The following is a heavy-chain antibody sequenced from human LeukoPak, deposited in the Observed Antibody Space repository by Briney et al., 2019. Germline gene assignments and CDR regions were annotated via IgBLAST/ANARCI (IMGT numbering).Heavy chain of an antibody. J-gene: IGHJ4*02. Sequence: ASVKGSCKASGYTFTGYYMHCVRQAPGQGLEWMGWINPNSGGTNYAQKFQGRVTMPRDTSISTAYMELSRLRSDDTAVYYCARGAPHYDILTGYYFDKGGSDYWGQGTLVTVSS. V-gene: IGHV1-2*02. CDR1: GYTFTGYY. CDR3: ARGAPHYDILTGYYFDKGGSDY. CDR2: INPNSGGT. D-gene: IGHD3-9*01.